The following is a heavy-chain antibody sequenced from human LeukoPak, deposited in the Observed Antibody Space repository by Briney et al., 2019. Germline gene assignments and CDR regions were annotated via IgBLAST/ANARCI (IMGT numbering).Heavy chain of an antibody. V-gene: IGHV3-21*01. Sequence: GGSLRLSCAASGFAFSSYRMNWVRQAPGKGLEWVSSISSSGDYIYYADSVKGRFTMSRDNAKNSLFLQLSSLRADDTAVYYCARSERGYSYGYLTFDYWGQGTLVTVSS. D-gene: IGHD5-18*01. CDR3: ARSERGYSYGYLTFDY. J-gene: IGHJ4*02. CDR1: GFAFSSYR. CDR2: ISSSGDYI.